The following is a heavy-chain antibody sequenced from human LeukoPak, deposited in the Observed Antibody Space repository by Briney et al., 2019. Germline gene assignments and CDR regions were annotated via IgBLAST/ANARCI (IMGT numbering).Heavy chain of an antibody. J-gene: IGHJ5*02. CDR2: FDPEDGET. Sequence: ASVKVSFKVSGYTLTELSMHWVRQAPGKGLGWMGGFDPEDGETIYAQKFQGRVTMTEDTSTDTAYMELSSLRSEDTAVYYCAILAHTVVTQRRWFDPWGQGTLVTVSS. D-gene: IGHD4-23*01. CDR3: AILAHTVVTQRRWFDP. CDR1: GYTLTELS. V-gene: IGHV1-24*01.